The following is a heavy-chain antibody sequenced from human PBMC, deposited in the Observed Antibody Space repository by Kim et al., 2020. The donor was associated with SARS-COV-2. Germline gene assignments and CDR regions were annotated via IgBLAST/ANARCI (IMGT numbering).Heavy chain of an antibody. CDR1: GYTFTSYD. J-gene: IGHJ6*02. CDR2: MNPNSGNT. D-gene: IGHD3-10*01. CDR3: ARAEDMTRGSGV. Sequence: ASVKVSCKASGYTFTSYDINWVRQATGQGLEWMGWMNPNSGNTGYAQKFQGRVTMTRNTSISTAYMELSSLRSEDTAVYYCARAEDMTRGSGVWGQGTTVTVSS. V-gene: IGHV1-8*01.